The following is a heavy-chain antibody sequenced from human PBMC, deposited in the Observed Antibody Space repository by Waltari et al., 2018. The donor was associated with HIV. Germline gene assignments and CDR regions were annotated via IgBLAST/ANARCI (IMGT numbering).Heavy chain of an antibody. V-gene: IGHV4-38-2*02. D-gene: IGHD3-10*01. CDR2: IYHSGGT. Sequence: QVQLQESGPGLVKPSETLSLTCTVSGYSISSGYYWGWIRQPPGKGLELIGSIYHSGGTSYTPSLKSRVTISVDTSKNQFSLKLSSVTAADTAVYYCARDRTFYGSGTRETYFDYWGQGTLVTVSS. J-gene: IGHJ4*02. CDR1: GYSISSGYY. CDR3: ARDRTFYGSGTRETYFDY.